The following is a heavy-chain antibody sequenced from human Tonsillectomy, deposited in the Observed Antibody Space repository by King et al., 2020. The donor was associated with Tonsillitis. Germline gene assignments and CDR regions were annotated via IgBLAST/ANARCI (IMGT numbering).Heavy chain of an antibody. CDR1: GGSVSSDSYY. CDR2: IYYSGST. J-gene: IGHJ4*02. Sequence: VQLQESGPGLVKPSETLSLTCTVSGGSVSSDSYYWSWIRQPPGKGLEWIGYIYYSGSTNYNPSLKSRVTISVDTSKNQFSLKLSSVTAADPAVYYCARERDYYDSRGFDYWGQGTLVTVSS. CDR3: ARERDYYDSRGFDY. D-gene: IGHD3-22*01. V-gene: IGHV4-61*01.